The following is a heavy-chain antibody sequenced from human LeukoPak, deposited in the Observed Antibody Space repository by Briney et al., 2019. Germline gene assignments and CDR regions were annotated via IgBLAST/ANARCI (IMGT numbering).Heavy chain of an antibody. CDR3: AIAGYRSGWRNFDY. V-gene: IGHV3-30*03. D-gene: IGHD6-19*01. CDR1: GFTFSSDG. J-gene: IGHJ4*02. Sequence: GGSLRLSCAASGFTFSSDGMHWVRPAPGKGLEWVALILYDGSNKFYADSVKGRFTISRDNSKNTLYLQMNSLRAEDTAVYYCAIAGYRSGWRNFDYWGQGTLVTVSS. CDR2: ILYDGSNK.